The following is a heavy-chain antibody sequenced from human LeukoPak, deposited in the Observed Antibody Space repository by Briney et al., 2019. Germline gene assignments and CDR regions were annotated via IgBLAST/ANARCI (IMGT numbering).Heavy chain of an antibody. J-gene: IGHJ5*02. D-gene: IGHD3-10*01. V-gene: IGHV1-8*01. CDR2: MNPNSGNT. CDR1: GYTFTSYY. Sequence: ASVKVSCKASGYTFTSYYINWVRQATGQGLEWMGWMNPNSGNTGYAQKFQGRVTMTRNTSISTAYMELSSLRSEDTAVYYCARGRRGRSRTSHNWFDPWGQGTLVTVSS. CDR3: ARGRRGRSRTSHNWFDP.